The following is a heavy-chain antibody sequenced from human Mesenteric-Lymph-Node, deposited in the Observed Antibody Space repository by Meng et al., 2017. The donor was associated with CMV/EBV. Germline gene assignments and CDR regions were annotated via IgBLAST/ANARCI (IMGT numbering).Heavy chain of an antibody. J-gene: IGHJ4*02. V-gene: IGHV3-20*04. CDR2: INHNGQSI. CDR3: ARWAVRRGWFPSSN. CDR1: GFTFSSYG. Sequence: GGSLRLSCAASGFTFSSYGMNWVRQVPGKGLEWVSGINHNGQSIGYADSVRGRFTISRDNAKNTLYLQMNSLRAEDTAFYYCARWAVRRGWFPSSNWGQGTLVTVSS. D-gene: IGHD2-15*01.